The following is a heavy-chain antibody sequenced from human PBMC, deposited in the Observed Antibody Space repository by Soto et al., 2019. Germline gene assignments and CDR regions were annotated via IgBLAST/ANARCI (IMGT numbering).Heavy chain of an antibody. CDR3: TTDYYDSSGYSADMLDY. J-gene: IGHJ4*02. Sequence: GGSLRLSCAASGFTVSSNYMSWVRQAPGKGLEWVSVIYSGGSTYYADSVKGRFTISRDDSKNTLYLQMNSLKTEDTALYYCTTDYYDSSGYSADMLDYWGQGTLVTVSS. CDR2: IYSGGST. D-gene: IGHD3-22*01. V-gene: IGHV3-53*01. CDR1: GFTVSSNY.